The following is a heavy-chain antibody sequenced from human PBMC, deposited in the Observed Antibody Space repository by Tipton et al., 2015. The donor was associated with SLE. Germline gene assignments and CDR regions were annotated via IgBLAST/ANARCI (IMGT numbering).Heavy chain of an antibody. CDR1: GYTFNTYA. V-gene: IGHV1-18*01. CDR3: ALERWRQVLDS. CDR2: IGAYNGDT. Sequence: QSGAEVKKPGASVKVSCKASGYTFNTYAMNRVRQAPGQRLEWMGWIGAYNGDTNYAQNFQGRVTKTTDTSTNTAYMELRSLRSGDTAVYYCALERWRQVLDSWGQGTLVTVSS. J-gene: IGHJ4*02. D-gene: IGHD5-24*01.